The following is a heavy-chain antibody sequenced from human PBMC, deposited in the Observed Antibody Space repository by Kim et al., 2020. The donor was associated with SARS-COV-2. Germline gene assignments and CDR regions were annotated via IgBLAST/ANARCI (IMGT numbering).Heavy chain of an antibody. Sequence: ASVKVSCKASGYTFTSYGISWVRQAPGQGLEWMGWISAYNGNTNYAQKLQGRVTMTTDTSTSTAYMELRSLRSDDTAVYYCARDRGAVAGTGSVWFDPWGQGTLVTVSS. CDR3: ARDRGAVAGTGSVWFDP. CDR2: ISAYNGNT. J-gene: IGHJ5*02. D-gene: IGHD6-19*01. CDR1: GYTFTSYG. V-gene: IGHV1-18*04.